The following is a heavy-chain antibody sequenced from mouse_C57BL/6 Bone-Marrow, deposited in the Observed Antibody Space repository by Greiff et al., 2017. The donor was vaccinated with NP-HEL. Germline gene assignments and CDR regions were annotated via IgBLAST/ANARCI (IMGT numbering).Heavy chain of an antibody. Sequence: VQLQQSGPELVKPGASVKISCKASGYAFSSSWMNWVKQRPGKGLEWIGRIYPGDGDTNYNGKFKGKATLTADKSSSTAYMQLSSLTSEDSAVYFCARLYYYGSVDYWGQGTTLTVSS. D-gene: IGHD1-1*01. CDR3: ARLYYYGSVDY. CDR2: IYPGDGDT. CDR1: GYAFSSSW. V-gene: IGHV1-82*01. J-gene: IGHJ2*01.